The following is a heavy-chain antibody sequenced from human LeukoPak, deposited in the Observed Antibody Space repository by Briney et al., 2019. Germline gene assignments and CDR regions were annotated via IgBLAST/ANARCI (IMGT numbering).Heavy chain of an antibody. CDR1: GGSISNGDYY. J-gene: IGHJ4*02. CDR2: IYYGGSA. CDR3: AREPGSSSWFDY. V-gene: IGHV4-30-4*08. Sequence: KPSQTLSLTCNVSGGSISNGDYYWSWIRRPPGKGLEWIGYIYYGGSAYYNPSLKSRDTISVDTSKNQFSLNLTSMTAADTAVYYCAREPGSSSWFDYWGQGTLVTVSS. D-gene: IGHD6-13*01.